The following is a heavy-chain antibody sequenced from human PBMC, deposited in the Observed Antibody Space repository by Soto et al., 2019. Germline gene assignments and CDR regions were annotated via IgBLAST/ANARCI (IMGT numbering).Heavy chain of an antibody. Sequence: QVHLVQSGAEVKKPGASVKVSCKGSGYGFTTYGITWVRQAPGQGLEWMAWISAHNGNTNYAQKHQGRVNVTRDTSTITAYMELRSLRSDDTAVYYCARGRYGDYWGQGALVTVSS. CDR3: ARGRYGDY. CDR1: GYGFTTYG. V-gene: IGHV1-18*01. D-gene: IGHD1-1*01. J-gene: IGHJ4*02. CDR2: ISAHNGNT.